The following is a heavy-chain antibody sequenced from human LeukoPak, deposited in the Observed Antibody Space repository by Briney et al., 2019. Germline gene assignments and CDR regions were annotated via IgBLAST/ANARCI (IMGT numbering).Heavy chain of an antibody. CDR3: ARIAAAGSPWFDP. J-gene: IGHJ5*02. V-gene: IGHV4-34*01. D-gene: IGHD6-13*01. Sequence: SETLSLTCAVYGGSFSGYYWSWIRQPPGKGVEGIGEINHSGSTNYNPSLKSRGTISVDKSKTQFSLKLSSVTAADPAVYYCARIAAAGSPWFDPWGQGTLVTVSS. CDR1: GGSFSGYY. CDR2: INHSGST.